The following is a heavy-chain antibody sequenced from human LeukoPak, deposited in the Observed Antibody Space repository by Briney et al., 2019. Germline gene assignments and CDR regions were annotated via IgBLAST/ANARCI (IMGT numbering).Heavy chain of an antibody. D-gene: IGHD5-24*01. Sequence: ASVKVSCKASGYTFTTYNINWVRQAPGQGLEWMGWISGYNGNTNYAQKLQGRVTMTRDMSTSTLYMELSSLRSEDTAVYYCARVRDGYNDAYDIWGQGTMVIVSS. J-gene: IGHJ3*02. V-gene: IGHV1-18*01. CDR3: ARVRDGYNDAYDI. CDR1: GYTFTTYN. CDR2: ISGYNGNT.